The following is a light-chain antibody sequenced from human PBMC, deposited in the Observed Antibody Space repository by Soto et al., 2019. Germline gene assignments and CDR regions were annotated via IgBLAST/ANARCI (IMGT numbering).Light chain of an antibody. CDR2: GAF. J-gene: IGKJ5*01. CDR1: QSVTNI. CDR3: QQRNIWPPVT. Sequence: DKATLCYRASQSVTNILAWYQQKPGQAPRLLIYGAFTRATGIPARFSGSGSGTDFTLTISSLEPEDSAIYYCQQRNIWPPVTFGQGTRLEIK. V-gene: IGKV3-11*01.